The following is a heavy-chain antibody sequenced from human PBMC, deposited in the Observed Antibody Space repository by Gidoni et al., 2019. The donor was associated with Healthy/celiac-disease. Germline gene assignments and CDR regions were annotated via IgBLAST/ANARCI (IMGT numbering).Heavy chain of an antibody. V-gene: IGHV3-48*02. Sequence: EVQLVESGGGLVQPGGSLRLSCAPSGFTFRIHSLNWVRQAPGKGLGGVSYISSSSSTIYYADSVKGRFTISRDNAKNSLYLQMNSLRDEDTAVYYCARDRRGRRSSPEYYYGMDVWGQGTTVTVSS. J-gene: IGHJ6*02. CDR3: ARDRRGRRSSPEYYYGMDV. D-gene: IGHD6-6*01. CDR2: ISSSSSTI. CDR1: GFTFRIHS.